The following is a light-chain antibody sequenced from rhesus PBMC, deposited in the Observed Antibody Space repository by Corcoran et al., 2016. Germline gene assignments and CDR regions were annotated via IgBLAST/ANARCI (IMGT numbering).Light chain of an antibody. Sequence: DIQMTQSPSSLSASVGDKVTITCRASQGISNALAWYQQKTRKAPRLLIYAASTLQGGVPSRFSGSGSGTEFTVTISSLQPEDFAVYYCQQLNTYPHSFGQGTKVEIK. J-gene: IGKJ2*01. CDR1: QGISNA. CDR3: QQLNTYPHS. CDR2: AAS. V-gene: IGKV1-33*01.